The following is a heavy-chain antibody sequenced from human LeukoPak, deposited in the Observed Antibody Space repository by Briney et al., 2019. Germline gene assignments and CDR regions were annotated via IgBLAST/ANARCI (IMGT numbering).Heavy chain of an antibody. V-gene: IGHV3-53*01. CDR2: IYSGGST. D-gene: IGHD5-24*01. CDR3: ATAERLNWFDP. Sequence: GGSLRLSCAASGFTVSSNYRSWVRQAPGKGLEWVSVIYSGGSTYYADSVKGRFTISRDNSKNTLYLQMNSLRAEDTAMYYCATAERLNWFDPWGQGTLVTVSS. CDR1: GFTVSSNY. J-gene: IGHJ5*02.